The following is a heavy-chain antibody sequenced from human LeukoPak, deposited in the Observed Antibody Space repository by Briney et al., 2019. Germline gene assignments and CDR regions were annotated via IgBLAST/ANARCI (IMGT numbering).Heavy chain of an antibody. J-gene: IGHJ4*02. V-gene: IGHV3-48*04. Sequence: PTGGSLRLSCAASGFTFSSYSMNWVRQAPGKGLEWVSYISSSSSTIYYADSVKGRFTISRDNAKNSLYLQMNSLRAEDTAVYYCARGVCGGDCYFFDYWGQGTLVTVSS. CDR1: GFTFSSYS. D-gene: IGHD2-21*02. CDR3: ARGVCGGDCYFFDY. CDR2: ISSSSSTI.